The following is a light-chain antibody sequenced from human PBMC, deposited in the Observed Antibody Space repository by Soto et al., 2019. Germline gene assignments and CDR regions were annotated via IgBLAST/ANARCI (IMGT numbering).Light chain of an antibody. J-gene: IGLJ2*01. CDR3: CSYAGSYTVV. CDR2: DVS. CDR1: SSDVGGYNS. Sequence: QSALTQPRSVSGSPGQSVTISCTGTSSDVGGYNSVSWYQQHPGTAPKLMIYDVSKRPSGVPDRFSGSKSGNTASLTIAGLHAEDEDYYYCCSYAGSYTVVFGGGTKLTVL. V-gene: IGLV2-11*01.